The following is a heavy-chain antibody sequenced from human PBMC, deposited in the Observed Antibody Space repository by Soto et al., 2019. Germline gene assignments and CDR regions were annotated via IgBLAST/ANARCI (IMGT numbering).Heavy chain of an antibody. CDR1: GGSISRYY. CDR2: IYYSGST. V-gene: IGHV4-59*08. Sequence: SETLSLTCTVSGGSISRYYWSWSRQPPGKGLEWIGHIYYSGSTNYNPSLKSRVTISVDTSKNQFSLKLSSVTAADTAVYYCARRYSSSLGFWGQGTLVTVSS. D-gene: IGHD6-13*01. J-gene: IGHJ4*02. CDR3: ARRYSSSLGF.